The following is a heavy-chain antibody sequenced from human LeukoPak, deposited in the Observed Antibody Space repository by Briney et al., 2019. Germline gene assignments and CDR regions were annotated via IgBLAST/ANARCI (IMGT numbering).Heavy chain of an antibody. Sequence: SETLSFTCAVSGDSINSGAYSWSWIRQPPGKGLEWIGYIYHSGGTYYNLSLNSRLTISVDRSKNQFSLTMSSVAAADTALYFCARGVDLGRAYYLDSRGQGTLVTVSS. V-gene: IGHV4-30-2*01. CDR3: ARGVDLGRAYYLDS. J-gene: IGHJ4*02. CDR1: GDSINSGAYS. D-gene: IGHD7-27*01. CDR2: IYHSGGT.